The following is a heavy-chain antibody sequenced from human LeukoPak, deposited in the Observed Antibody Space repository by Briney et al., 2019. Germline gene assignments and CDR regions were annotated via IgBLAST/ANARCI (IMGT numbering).Heavy chain of an antibody. CDR1: GFTFSSYS. V-gene: IGHV3-21*01. J-gene: IGHJ3*02. CDR2: ISSKNYI. Sequence: GGSLRLSCAASGFTFSSYSMNWVRQAPGKALEWVSSISSKNYIYYADSVKGRFTISRDNAKNSLYLQMNSLRAEDTAVYYCARESSVVVPAAKDIWGQGTMVTVSS. D-gene: IGHD2-2*01. CDR3: ARESSVVVPAAKDI.